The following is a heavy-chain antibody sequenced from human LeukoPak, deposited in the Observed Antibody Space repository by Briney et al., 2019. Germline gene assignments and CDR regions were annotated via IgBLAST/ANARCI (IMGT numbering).Heavy chain of an antibody. Sequence: GESLKISCKGSGYSFTNYWIGWVRQMPGKGLEWMGIINPGDSDTRYSPSFQGQVTISVDKSISIAYLQWSSLKASDTAIYYCASRRGTSSPVDYWGQGTLVTVSS. V-gene: IGHV5-51*01. D-gene: IGHD1-1*01. CDR2: INPGDSDT. CDR3: ASRRGTSSPVDY. J-gene: IGHJ4*02. CDR1: GYSFTNYW.